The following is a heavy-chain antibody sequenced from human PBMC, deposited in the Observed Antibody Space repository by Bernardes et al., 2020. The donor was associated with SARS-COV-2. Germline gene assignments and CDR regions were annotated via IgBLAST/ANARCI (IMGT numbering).Heavy chain of an antibody. J-gene: IGHJ4*02. CDR2: INAGGGRT. CDR3: DGADY. Sequence: GGSLRLCCAASGFTFSTFAMSWARQAPGKGLEWVSTINAGGGRTHYADSVQGRFTISRDNSKNTLYLQMDSLRAEDTAVYYCDGADYWGQGTLVTVSS. CDR1: GFTFSTFA. V-gene: IGHV3-23*01.